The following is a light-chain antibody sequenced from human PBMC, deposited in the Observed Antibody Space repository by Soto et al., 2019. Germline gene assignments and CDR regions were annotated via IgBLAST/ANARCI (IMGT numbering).Light chain of an antibody. J-gene: IGKJ2*01. Sequence: EIVLTQSPGTLSLSPGERATLSCRASQSVTSTYLAWYQQKPGQAPRLLIYGASSRAAGIPDRFSGSGSGTDVTLTISRLEPEDFAVYYCQHYGTSFYTFGQGTKLEIK. CDR3: QHYGTSFYT. CDR1: QSVTSTY. V-gene: IGKV3-20*01. CDR2: GAS.